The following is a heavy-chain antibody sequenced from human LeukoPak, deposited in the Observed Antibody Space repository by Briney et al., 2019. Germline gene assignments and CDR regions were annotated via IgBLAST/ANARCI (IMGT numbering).Heavy chain of an antibody. CDR3: ASVYSSGWVWDY. CDR1: GYTFTGYY. V-gene: IGHV1-2*02. D-gene: IGHD6-19*01. J-gene: IGHJ4*02. Sequence: ASVEVSCKASGYTFTGYYMHWVRQAPGQGLEWMGWTNPNSGGTNYAQKFQGRVTMTRDTSISTAYMELSNLRSDDTAVYYCASVYSSGWVWDYWGQGTLVTVSS. CDR2: TNPNSGGT.